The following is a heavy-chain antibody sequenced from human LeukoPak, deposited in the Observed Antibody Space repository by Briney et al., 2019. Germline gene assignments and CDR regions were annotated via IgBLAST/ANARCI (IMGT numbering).Heavy chain of an antibody. Sequence: SETLSLTCTVSGYSISSGYYWGWIRQPPGKGLEWIGEINHSGSTNYNPSLKSRVTISVDTSRNQFSLKLSSVTAADTAVYYCARGGSGWGLTMVRGVDADYWGQGTLVTVSS. J-gene: IGHJ4*02. CDR3: ARGGSGWGLTMVRGVDADY. D-gene: IGHD3-10*01. V-gene: IGHV4-38-2*02. CDR1: GYSISSGYY. CDR2: INHSGST.